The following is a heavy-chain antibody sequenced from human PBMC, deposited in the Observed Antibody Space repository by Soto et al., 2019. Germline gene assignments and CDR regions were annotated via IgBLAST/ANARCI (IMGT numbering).Heavy chain of an antibody. J-gene: IGHJ4*02. Sequence: GGSLRLSCAGSGFTFSRHTMNWVRQAPGKGLEWVSAISGSGGSTYYADSVKGRFTISRDNSKNTLYLQMNSLRAEGTAVYYCASRGDYFDYWGQGTLVTVSS. CDR1: GFTFSRHT. CDR2: ISGSGGST. CDR3: ASRGDYFDY. V-gene: IGHV3-23*01.